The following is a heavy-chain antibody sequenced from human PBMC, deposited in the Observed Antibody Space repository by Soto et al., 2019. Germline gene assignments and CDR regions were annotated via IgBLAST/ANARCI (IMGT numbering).Heavy chain of an antibody. CDR3: AKRNVHSGYYSDAFDI. CDR1: GVTVSSYA. J-gene: IGHJ3*02. V-gene: IGHV3-23*01. D-gene: IGHD5-12*01. Sequence: GGSLRLSCAASGVTVSSYAMGWARKAPGKGLEWVSAISGSGGSTYYADSVKGRFTISRDNSKNTLYLQMNSLRAEDTAVYYCAKRNVHSGYYSDAFDIWGQGTMVTVS. CDR2: ISGSGGST.